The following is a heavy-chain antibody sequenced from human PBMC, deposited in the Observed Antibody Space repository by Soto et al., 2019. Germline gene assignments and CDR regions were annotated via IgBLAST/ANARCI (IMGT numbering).Heavy chain of an antibody. CDR3: ARHGLTAYMAYYFDF. Sequence: ETLSLTCTVSGGSISSPHDYWGWIRKSPGRGLEWIGSIYYTGSSYYNPSLKSRITVSVDTSKNQFSLNLTSVTAADTAVYYCARHGLTAYMAYYFDFWGQGTQVTVSS. CDR1: GGSISSPHDY. J-gene: IGHJ4*02. D-gene: IGHD3-16*01. CDR2: IYYTGSS. V-gene: IGHV4-39*01.